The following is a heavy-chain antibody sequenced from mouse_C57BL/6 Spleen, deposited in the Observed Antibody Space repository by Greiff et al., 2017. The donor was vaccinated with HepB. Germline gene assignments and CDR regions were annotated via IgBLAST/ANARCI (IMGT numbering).Heavy chain of an antibody. D-gene: IGHD2-1*01. Sequence: QVHVKQPGAELVKPGASVKLSCKASGYTFTSYWMHWVKQRPGQGLEWIGMIHPNSGSTNYNEKFKSKATLTVDKSSSTAYMQLSSLTSEDSAVYYCARSEEDLLGMDYWGQGTSVTVSS. CDR1: GYTFTSYW. CDR3: ARSEEDLLGMDY. V-gene: IGHV1-64*01. J-gene: IGHJ4*01. CDR2: IHPNSGST.